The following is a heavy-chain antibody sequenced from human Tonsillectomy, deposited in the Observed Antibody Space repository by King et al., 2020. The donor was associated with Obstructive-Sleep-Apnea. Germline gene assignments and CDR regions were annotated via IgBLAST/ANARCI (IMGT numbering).Heavy chain of an antibody. CDR3: ARAKGSGYSYGYDY. V-gene: IGHV3-21*01. CDR1: GFTFSSYS. J-gene: IGHJ4*02. Sequence: VQLVQSGGGLVKPGGSLRLSCAASGFTFSSYSMNWVRQAPGKGLEWVSSISSSSSYIYYADSVKGRFTISRDNAKNSLYLQMNSLRAEDTAVYYWARAKGSGYSYGYDYWGQGTLVTVSS. CDR2: ISSSSSYI. D-gene: IGHD5-18*01.